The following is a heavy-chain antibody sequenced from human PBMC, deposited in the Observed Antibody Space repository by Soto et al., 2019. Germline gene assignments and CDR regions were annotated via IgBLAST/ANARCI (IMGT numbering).Heavy chain of an antibody. CDR1: GASVTSDDYY. Sequence: SETLSLTCAVSGASVTSDDYYWSWTRQPPGKGLEWIGYIYHSGSTYYNPSLKSRVSISIDTSQNQFSLKLTSLTAADTAVYYCARDPIFYYASSGYGGSYFDYWGQGSRVTVSS. CDR2: IYHSGST. D-gene: IGHD3-22*01. V-gene: IGHV4-30-4*01. J-gene: IGHJ4*02. CDR3: ARDPIFYYASSGYGGSYFDY.